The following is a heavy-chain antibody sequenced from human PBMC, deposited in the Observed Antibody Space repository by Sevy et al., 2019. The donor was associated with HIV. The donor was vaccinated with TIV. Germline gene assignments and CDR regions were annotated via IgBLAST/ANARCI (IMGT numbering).Heavy chain of an antibody. CDR3: ARGLSFSYAKRGDWVNWYFDL. D-gene: IGHD2-21*01. V-gene: IGHV1-8*01. Sequence: ASVKVSCKASGYTFDSHDINWIRQAPGQGLEWMGWMNPNSGNTGYAQGFQGRVTMTRTTSISTAYMEQNGLRSEDTALYYCARGLSFSYAKRGDWVNWYFDLWGRGTLVTVSS. CDR2: MNPNSGNT. CDR1: GYTFDSHD. J-gene: IGHJ2*01.